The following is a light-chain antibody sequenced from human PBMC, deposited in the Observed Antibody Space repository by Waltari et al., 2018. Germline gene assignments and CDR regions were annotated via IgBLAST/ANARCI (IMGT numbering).Light chain of an antibody. V-gene: IGLV8-61*01. Sequence: QTVVTQEPSLSVSPGGTVTLTCVLSSGSVSSTSYVSWYQQRPGQTPRTPGYKPVRGLMPGTLVYKTSFLSSGVPDRFSGSSLGNKAALIITGAQADDECDYYCLVYMGSGIWVFGGGTKLTVL. CDR1: SGSVSSTSY. J-gene: IGLJ3*02. CDR2: KTS. CDR3: LVYMGSGIWV.